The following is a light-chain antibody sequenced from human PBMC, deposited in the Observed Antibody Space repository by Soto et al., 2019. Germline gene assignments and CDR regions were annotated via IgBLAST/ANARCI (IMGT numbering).Light chain of an antibody. CDR2: EVS. J-gene: IGLJ1*01. CDR3: GSYTGTIYV. Sequence: QSALAQPASVSGSPGQSITISCTGTSGDVGVYKFVSWYQQHPGKAPKLIIYEVSNRPAGVSSRFSGSMSGNRASLTISGLQAEDEADYYCGSYTGTIYVFGTGTKVTVL. CDR1: SGDVGVYKF. V-gene: IGLV2-14*01.